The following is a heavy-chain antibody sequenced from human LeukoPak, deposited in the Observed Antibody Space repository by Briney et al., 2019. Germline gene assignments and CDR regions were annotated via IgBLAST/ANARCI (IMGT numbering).Heavy chain of an antibody. J-gene: IGHJ4*02. D-gene: IGHD2-2*01. Sequence: PGGSLRLSCAASGFTFSSYGMHWVRQAPGKGLEWVAFIRYDGSNKYYADSVKGRFTISRDNSKNTLYLQMNSLRAEDTAVYYCANTFSSTTLFDYWGQGTLVTVSS. CDR1: GFTFSSYG. CDR3: ANTFSSTTLFDY. CDR2: IRYDGSNK. V-gene: IGHV3-30*02.